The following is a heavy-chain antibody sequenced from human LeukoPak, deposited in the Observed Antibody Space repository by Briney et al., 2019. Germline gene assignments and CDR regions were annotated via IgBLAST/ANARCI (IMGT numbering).Heavy chain of an antibody. CDR1: GGSISSGGYY. CDR3: ARGRTLITMVRGVTYYFDY. CDR2: IYHSGST. J-gene: IGHJ4*02. V-gene: IGHV4-30-2*05. D-gene: IGHD3-10*01. Sequence: SETLSLTCTVSGGSISSGGYYWSWIRQPPGKGLEWIGYIYHSGSTYYNPSLKSRVTISVDTSKNQFSLKLSSVTAADTAVYYCARGRTLITMVRGVTYYFDYWGQGTLVTVSS.